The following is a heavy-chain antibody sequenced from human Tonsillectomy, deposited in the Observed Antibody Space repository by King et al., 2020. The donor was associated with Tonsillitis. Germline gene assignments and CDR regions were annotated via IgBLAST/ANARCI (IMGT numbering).Heavy chain of an antibody. CDR1: GFTFSSYG. Sequence: VQLVESGGGVVQPGRSLRLSCAATGFTFSSYGMHWVRQAPGKGLEWVAGISYDGSNKYYADSVKGRFTISRDNSQNTLYLQMNSLGAEDTAVYYCAKAPALRYFDWLSPDYWGQGTLVTVSS. D-gene: IGHD3-9*01. V-gene: IGHV3-30*18. CDR2: ISYDGSNK. J-gene: IGHJ4*02. CDR3: AKAPALRYFDWLSPDY.